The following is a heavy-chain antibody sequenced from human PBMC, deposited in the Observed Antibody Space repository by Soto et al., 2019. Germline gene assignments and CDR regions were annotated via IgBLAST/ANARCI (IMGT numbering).Heavy chain of an antibody. CDR1: GGSISSSSYY. CDR3: ARHTIAHLFDY. CDR2: IYYSGST. J-gene: IGHJ4*02. D-gene: IGHD1-1*01. Sequence: KPSETLSLTCTVSGGSISSSSYYWGWIRQPPGKGLEWIGSIYYSGSTYYNPSLKSRVTISVDTSKNQFSLKLSSVTAADTAVYYCARHTIAHLFDYWGQGTLVTVSS. V-gene: IGHV4-39*01.